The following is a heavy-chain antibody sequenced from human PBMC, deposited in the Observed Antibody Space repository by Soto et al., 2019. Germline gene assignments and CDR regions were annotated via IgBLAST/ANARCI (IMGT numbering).Heavy chain of an antibody. CDR3: AKNFRYFDY. V-gene: IGHV3-23*01. CDR2: ISGSGGTT. Sequence: EVQLLESGGGLVQPGGSLRLSCAASGFTFNSHAMNWVRQAPGKGLEWVSGISGSGGTTYYADSVKGRFTISRDNSKNTLYLQMNSLRVEDTAVYYCAKNFRYFDYWGQGTLVTVSS. CDR1: GFTFNSHA. J-gene: IGHJ4*02.